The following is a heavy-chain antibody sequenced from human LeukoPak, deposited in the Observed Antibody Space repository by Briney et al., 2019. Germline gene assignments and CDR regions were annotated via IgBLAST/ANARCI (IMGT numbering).Heavy chain of an antibody. CDR3: AREGGGRYDFWSGYTENWFDP. CDR2: IKQDGSEK. CDR1: GFTFSSYW. Sequence: GGSLRLSCAASGFTFSSYWMSWVRQAPGKGLEWVANIKQDGSEKYYVDSVKGRFTISRDNAKNSLYLQMNSLRAEDTAVYYCAREGGGRYDFWSGYTENWFDPWGQGTLVTVSS. V-gene: IGHV3-7*01. D-gene: IGHD3-3*01. J-gene: IGHJ5*02.